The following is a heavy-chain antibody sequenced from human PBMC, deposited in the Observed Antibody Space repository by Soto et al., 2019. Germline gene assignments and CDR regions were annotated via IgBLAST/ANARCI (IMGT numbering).Heavy chain of an antibody. Sequence: ETLSLTCTVSGGSISSGGYYWSWIRQHPGKGLEWVSAISGSGGSTYYADSVKGRFTISRDNSKNTLYLQMNSLRAEDTAVYYCATFAGYCSSTSCPVNFYYYYGMDVWGQGTTVTVSS. V-gene: IGHV3-23*01. CDR2: ISGSGGST. J-gene: IGHJ6*02. CDR3: ATFAGYCSSTSCPVNFYYYYGMDV. D-gene: IGHD2-2*01. CDR1: GGSISSGGYY.